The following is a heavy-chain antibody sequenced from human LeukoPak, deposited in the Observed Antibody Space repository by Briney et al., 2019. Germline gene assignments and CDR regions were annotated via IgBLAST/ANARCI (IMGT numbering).Heavy chain of an antibody. CDR3: ARGWLAETTVVAPYNY. V-gene: IGHV1-69*13. J-gene: IGHJ4*02. CDR1: GGTFSSYA. D-gene: IGHD4-23*01. Sequence: SVKVSCKASGGTFSSYAIDWVRQAPGQGLEWMGGIIPIFGTPNYAQKFQGRVTITADESTSTAYMELSSLRSEDTAVYYCARGWLAETTVVAPYNYWGQGTLVTVSS. CDR2: IIPIFGTP.